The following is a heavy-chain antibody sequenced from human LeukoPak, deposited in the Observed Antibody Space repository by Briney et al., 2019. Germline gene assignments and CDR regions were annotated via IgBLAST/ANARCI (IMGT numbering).Heavy chain of an antibody. V-gene: IGHV3-15*01. J-gene: IGHJ4*02. D-gene: IGHD3-16*01. CDR1: GLTFSNTW. Sequence: GGSLRLSCEVSGLTFSNTWMTWVRRAPGKGLEWVGRIFRNSETMQTEYATPVKGRFTISRDDSKNTLYLQMTSLTTEDTAVYYCGAHLIGFGGDFWGQGTPVTVSS. CDR3: GAHLIGFGGDF. CDR2: IFRNSETMQT.